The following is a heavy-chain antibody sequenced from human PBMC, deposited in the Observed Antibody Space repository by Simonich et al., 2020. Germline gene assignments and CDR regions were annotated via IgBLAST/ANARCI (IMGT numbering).Heavy chain of an antibody. V-gene: IGHV3-7*01. CDR1: GFTFSSYW. D-gene: IGHD2-21*02. CDR2: IKQVGMEK. J-gene: IGHJ4*02. Sequence: EVQLVESGGGLVQPGGSLRLSCAGSGFTFSSYWMRWSQAPGKGLEGGANIKQVGMEKYYVDSVKGRFTISRDNAKNSLYLQMNSLSAEDTAVYYCARDVRRDGFDYWGQGTLVTVSS. CDR3: ARDVRRDGFDY.